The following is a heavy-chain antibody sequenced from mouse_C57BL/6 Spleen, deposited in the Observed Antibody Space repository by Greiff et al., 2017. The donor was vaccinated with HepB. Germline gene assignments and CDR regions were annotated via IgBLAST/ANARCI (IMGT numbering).Heavy chain of an antibody. CDR2: ISSGGSYT. D-gene: IGHD1-1*01. Sequence: QRVESGGDLVKPGGSLKLSCAASGFTFSSYGMSWVRQTPDKRLEWVATISSGGSYTYYPDSVKGRFTISRDNAKNTLYLQMSSLKSEATAMYYCAYTGAMDDWGQGTSVTVSS. V-gene: IGHV5-6*01. J-gene: IGHJ4*01. CDR3: AYTGAMDD. CDR1: GFTFSSYG.